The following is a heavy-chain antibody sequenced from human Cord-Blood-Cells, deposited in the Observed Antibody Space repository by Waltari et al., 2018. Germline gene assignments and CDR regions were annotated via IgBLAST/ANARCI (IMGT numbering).Heavy chain of an antibody. CDR3: ARGEYSGYDYYYYYGMDV. J-gene: IGHJ6*02. CDR2: MKPNSGNT. CDR1: GYTFTSYD. V-gene: IGHV1-8*01. D-gene: IGHD5-12*01. Sequence: QVPLVQSGAAVKKPGASVKVSYKASGYTFTSYDINWVLQAPGQGLEWMGWMKPNSGNTGYAQKFKGRVTMTRNTSISTAYMELSSLRSEDTAGYYCARGEYSGYDYYYYYGMDVWGQGTTVTVSS.